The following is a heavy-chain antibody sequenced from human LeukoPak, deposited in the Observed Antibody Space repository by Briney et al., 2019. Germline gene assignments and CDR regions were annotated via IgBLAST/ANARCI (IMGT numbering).Heavy chain of an antibody. D-gene: IGHD3-10*01. V-gene: IGHV4-59*01. CDR1: GGSISSYY. CDR3: ARDLTYYYGSGSYYDY. CDR2: IYYSGST. Sequence: SSETLSLTCTVSGGSISSYYWSWIRQPPGKGLEWIGYIYYSGSTHSNPSLKSLVTISVDTSKNQFSLKLSPVTAADTAVYYCARDLTYYYGSGSYYDYWGQGTLVTVSS. J-gene: IGHJ4*02.